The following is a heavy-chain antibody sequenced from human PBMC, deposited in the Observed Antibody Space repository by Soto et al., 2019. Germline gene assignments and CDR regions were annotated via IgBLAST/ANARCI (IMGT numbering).Heavy chain of an antibody. Sequence: GGSLRLSCAASEFTLSTYAMSWVRQAPGKGLEWVSAISGSGDSTYYVDSVKGRFIISRDTSKNTLYLQMNSLRAEDTALYYCAKSYSRNWYDYFEHWGQGTLVTVSS. CDR2: ISGSGDST. D-gene: IGHD6-13*01. CDR1: EFTLSTYA. CDR3: AKSYSRNWYDYFEH. V-gene: IGHV3-23*01. J-gene: IGHJ4*02.